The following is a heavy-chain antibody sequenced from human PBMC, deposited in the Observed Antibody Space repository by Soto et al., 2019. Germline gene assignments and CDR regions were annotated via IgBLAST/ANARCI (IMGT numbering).Heavy chain of an antibody. CDR1: GYTFTGYY. CDR2: INPNSGGT. V-gene: IGHV1-2*04. CDR3: ARSLGITIFGVVTANDLDY. D-gene: IGHD3-3*01. Sequence: ASVKVSCKASGYTFTGYYMHWVRQAPGQGLEWMGWINPNSGGTNYAQKFQGWVTMTRDTSISTAYMELSRLRSDDTAVYYCARSLGITIFGVVTANDLDYWGQEPLVTVAS. J-gene: IGHJ4*02.